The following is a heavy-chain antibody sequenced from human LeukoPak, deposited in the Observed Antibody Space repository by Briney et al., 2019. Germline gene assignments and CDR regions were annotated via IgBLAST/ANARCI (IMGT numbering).Heavy chain of an antibody. D-gene: IGHD6-19*01. V-gene: IGHV5-51*01. Sequence: GESLQISCKSSGYSFASYWIGWVRQMPGKGLEWMGIIYPGDSDTRYSPSFQGQVTISADKSISTAYLQWSSLKASDTAMYFCARRVGAVAGWYFDLWGRGTLVTVSS. CDR1: GYSFASYW. CDR2: IYPGDSDT. J-gene: IGHJ2*01. CDR3: ARRVGAVAGWYFDL.